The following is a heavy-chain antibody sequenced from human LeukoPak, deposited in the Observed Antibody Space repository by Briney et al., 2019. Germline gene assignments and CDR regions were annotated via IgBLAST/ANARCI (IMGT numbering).Heavy chain of an antibody. V-gene: IGHV4-34*01. CDR3: ARSRAYYGSGSYYNGRMDV. CDR1: GGSFSGYY. CDR2: INHSGST. J-gene: IGHJ6*04. Sequence: LETLSLTCAVYGGSFSGYYWSWIRQPPGKGLEWIGEINHSGSTNYNPSLKSRVTISVDTSKNQFSLKLSSVTAADTAVYYCARSRAYYGSGSYYNGRMDVWGKGTTVTVSS. D-gene: IGHD3-10*01.